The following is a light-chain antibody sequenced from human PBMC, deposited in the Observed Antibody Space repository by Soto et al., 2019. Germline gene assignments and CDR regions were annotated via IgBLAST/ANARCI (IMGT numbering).Light chain of an antibody. Sequence: DIQMTQSPSTLSASVGDRVTVTCRASQNIGNWLAWYQQKPGKTPDLLIYDASSLESGVPLRFSGSGSGTEFTLTISSLQTDDSATYYWQQYNDEPWTFGQGTKVDIK. V-gene: IGKV1-5*01. J-gene: IGKJ1*01. CDR2: DAS. CDR3: QQYNDEPWT. CDR1: QNIGNW.